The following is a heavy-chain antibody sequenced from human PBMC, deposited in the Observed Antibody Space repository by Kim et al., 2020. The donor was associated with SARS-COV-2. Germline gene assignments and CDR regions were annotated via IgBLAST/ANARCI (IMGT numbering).Heavy chain of an antibody. J-gene: IGHJ6*02. CDR2: ISYDGSNK. CDR3: ARDLQLGIPSEYYYYGMDV. Sequence: GGSLRLSCAASGFTFSSYAMHWVRQAPGKGLEWVAVISYDGSNKYYADSVKGRFTISRDNSKNTLYLQMNSLRAEDTAVYYCARDLQLGIPSEYYYYGMDVWGQGTTVTVSS. CDR1: GFTFSSYA. D-gene: IGHD7-27*01. V-gene: IGHV3-30-3*01.